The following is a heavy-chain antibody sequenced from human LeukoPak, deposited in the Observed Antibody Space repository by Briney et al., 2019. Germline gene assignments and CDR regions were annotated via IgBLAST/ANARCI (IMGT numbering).Heavy chain of an antibody. CDR3: ARDLWDYYDSSGYYCFDY. V-gene: IGHV1-2*02. D-gene: IGHD3-22*01. CDR1: GYTFTGYY. Sequence: TSVKVSCKASGYTFTGYYMHWVRQAPGQELKSMGWINPNSGGTNYAQKFQGRVTMTRDTSISTAYMELSRLRSDDTAVYYCARDLWDYYDSSGYYCFDYWGQGTLVTVSS. CDR2: INPNSGGT. J-gene: IGHJ4*02.